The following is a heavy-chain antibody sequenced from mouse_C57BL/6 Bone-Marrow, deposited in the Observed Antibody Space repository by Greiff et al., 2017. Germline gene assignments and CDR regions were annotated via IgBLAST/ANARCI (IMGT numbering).Heavy chain of an antibody. V-gene: IGHV7-1*01. Sequence: EVKLVESGGGLVQSGRSLRLSCATSGFTFSDFYMEWVRQAPGKGLEWIAASRNKANDYTTEYSASVKGRFIVSRDTSQSILYLQMNALRAEDTAIYYCARDGGGDYDEETWFAYWGQGTLVTVSA. J-gene: IGHJ3*01. CDR3: ARDGGGDYDEETWFAY. CDR2: SRNKANDYTT. CDR1: GFTFSDFY. D-gene: IGHD2-4*01.